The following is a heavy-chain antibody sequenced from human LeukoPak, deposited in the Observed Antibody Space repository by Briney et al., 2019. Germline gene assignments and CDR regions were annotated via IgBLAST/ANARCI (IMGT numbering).Heavy chain of an antibody. D-gene: IGHD1-26*01. Sequence: GGSLRLSCAASGFTFSSYAMSWVRQALGRGLEWVSASSGSGGSRYYADSVKGRFTIARDNSKNTLYLQMNSLRAEDTAVYYCAKDRDSGSYLDCFDYWGQGTLVTVSS. J-gene: IGHJ4*02. CDR2: SSGSGGSR. V-gene: IGHV3-23*01. CDR1: GFTFSSYA. CDR3: AKDRDSGSYLDCFDY.